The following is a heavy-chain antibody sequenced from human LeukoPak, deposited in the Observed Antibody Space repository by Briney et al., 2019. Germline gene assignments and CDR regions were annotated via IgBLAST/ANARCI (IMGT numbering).Heavy chain of an antibody. CDR1: GFTFSNYA. D-gene: IGHD6-19*01. J-gene: IGHJ4*02. Sequence: GGSLRLSCAASGFTFSNYALSWVRQAPGKGLEWVSVIGGGGGDTFYADSVKGRFTISRDNSKNTLYLQMNSLRAEDTAIYYCAKGPNIGVTGTDYWGQGTLVTVSS. CDR3: AKGPNIGVTGTDY. V-gene: IGHV3-23*01. CDR2: IGGGGGDT.